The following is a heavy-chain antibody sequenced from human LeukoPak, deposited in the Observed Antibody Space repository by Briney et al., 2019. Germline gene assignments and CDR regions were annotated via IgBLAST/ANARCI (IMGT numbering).Heavy chain of an antibody. J-gene: IGHJ5*02. Sequence: SETLSLTCAVYGGSFSGYYWSWIRQPPGKGLEWIGEINHSGSTNYNPSLKSRVTISVDTSKNQFSLKLSSVTAADTAVYYCARGQWRFSSSWPYNWFDPWGQGTLVTVSS. CDR3: ARGQWRFSSSWPYNWFDP. CDR1: GGSFSGYY. CDR2: INHSGST. V-gene: IGHV4-34*01. D-gene: IGHD6-13*01.